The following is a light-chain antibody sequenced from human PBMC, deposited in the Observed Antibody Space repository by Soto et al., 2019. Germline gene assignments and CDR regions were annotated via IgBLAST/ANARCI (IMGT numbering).Light chain of an antibody. CDR1: QSISRF. CDR3: QQSHTTPQT. CDR2: VAS. Sequence: DIQMTQSPSSLSASVGDRVTITCRASQSISRFLNLYQQKLGKAPKLLIYVASSLQGGVPSRFSGSGSGTDFTLTISSLQPEDFATYYCQQSHTTPQTLGQGTKVDIK. J-gene: IGKJ1*01. V-gene: IGKV1-39*01.